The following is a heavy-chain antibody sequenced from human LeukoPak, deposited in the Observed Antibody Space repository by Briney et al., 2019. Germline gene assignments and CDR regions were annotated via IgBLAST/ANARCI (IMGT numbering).Heavy chain of an antibody. Sequence: SGTLSLTCAVSGVSISSSNWWSWVRQPPGKGLEWIGEIYHSGSTNYNPSLKSRVTISVDKSKNQFSLKLSSVTAADTAVYYCARVVRYDFWSGYPYFDYWGQGTLVTVSS. V-gene: IGHV4-4*02. CDR3: ARVVRYDFWSGYPYFDY. CDR2: IYHSGST. CDR1: GVSISSSNW. J-gene: IGHJ4*02. D-gene: IGHD3-3*01.